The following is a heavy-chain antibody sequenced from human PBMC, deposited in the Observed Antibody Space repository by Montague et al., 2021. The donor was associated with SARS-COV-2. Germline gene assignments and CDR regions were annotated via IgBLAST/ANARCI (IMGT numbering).Heavy chain of an antibody. CDR3: ARLKRYFDSSGSPSAFDF. CDR1: GGSITNNIDS. J-gene: IGHJ3*01. Sequence: SETLSLTCTVSGGSITNNIDSWAWIRQPPGKGLEWIGSIYYTGNTYYNPSLKSRVTISVVTSKNHFTLKLSSVTAAEPAVYYCARLKRYFDSSGSPSAFDFWGQGTMVTVSS. CDR2: IYYTGNT. D-gene: IGHD3-22*01. V-gene: IGHV4-39*02.